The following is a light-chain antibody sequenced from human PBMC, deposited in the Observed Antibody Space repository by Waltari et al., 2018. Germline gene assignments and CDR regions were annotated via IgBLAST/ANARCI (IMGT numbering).Light chain of an antibody. CDR2: DAS. CDR3: HQYGGSPA. Sequence: VLTQSPATLSLSPGERATLSCGASHSVSDNHLAWYQQKPGLAPRLLIYDASSRATGIPDRFSGGGSGTHFTLTITRLEPEDFAVYYCHQYGGSPAFGQGTKLEIK. J-gene: IGKJ2*01. V-gene: IGKV3D-20*01. CDR1: HSVSDNH.